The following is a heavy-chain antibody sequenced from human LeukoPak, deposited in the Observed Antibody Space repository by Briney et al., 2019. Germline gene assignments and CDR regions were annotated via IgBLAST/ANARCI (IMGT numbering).Heavy chain of an antibody. Sequence: GGSPRLSCAASGFTFSSYSTNWVRQAPGKGLEWVSSISSSSSYIYYADSVKGRFTISRDNAKNSLYLQMNSLRAEDTAVYYCARDSYCSSTSCYGFDYWGQGTLVTVSS. D-gene: IGHD2-2*01. CDR1: GFTFSSYS. J-gene: IGHJ4*02. CDR2: ISSSSSYI. V-gene: IGHV3-21*01. CDR3: ARDSYCSSTSCYGFDY.